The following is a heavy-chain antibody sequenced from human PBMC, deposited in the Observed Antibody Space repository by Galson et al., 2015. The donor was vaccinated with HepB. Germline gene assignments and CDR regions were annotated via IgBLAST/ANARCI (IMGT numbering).Heavy chain of an antibody. CDR1: GFTFSDHY. J-gene: IGHJ4*02. CDR2: VRNRAVSYTT. V-gene: IGHV3-72*01. Sequence: SLRLSCAASGFTFSDHYMDWVRQAPGKGLEWVARVRNRAVSYTTAYAASVKGRFAISRDDSKNSLYLQLNSLKTEDTAVYYCSIGNYVYWGQGILVTVSS. D-gene: IGHD1-1*01. CDR3: SIGNYVY.